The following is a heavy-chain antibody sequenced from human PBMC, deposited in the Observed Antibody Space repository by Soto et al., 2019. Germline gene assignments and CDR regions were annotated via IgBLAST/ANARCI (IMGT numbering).Heavy chain of an antibody. CDR2: ISSSSSTI. D-gene: IGHD3-10*01. CDR1: RFIFNSYC. CDR3: ARYGSGSYFAAFDI. J-gene: IGHJ3*02. V-gene: IGHV3-48*01. Sequence: GGSLSISCAASRFIFNSYCMNLARKATGKGLDWVSYISSSSSTIYYADSVKGRFTISRDNAKNSLYLQMNSLRAEDTAVYYCARYGSGSYFAAFDIWGQGTMVTVSS.